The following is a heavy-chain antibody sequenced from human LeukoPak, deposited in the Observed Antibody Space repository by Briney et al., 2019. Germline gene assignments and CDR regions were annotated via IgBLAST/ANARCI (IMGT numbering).Heavy chain of an antibody. D-gene: IGHD3-10*01. CDR1: GSSITSDYF. J-gene: IGHJ4*02. Sequence: EPSETLSLTCAVSGSSITSDYFWGWIRQPPGKGLEWIATIYYSWGTYFNPSLKSRVSISLDASKNQFSLKLTSLTAADTAIYYCAGNVTAGFFDFWGQGILVTVSS. CDR2: IYYSWGT. CDR3: AGNVTAGFFDF. V-gene: IGHV4-38-2*01.